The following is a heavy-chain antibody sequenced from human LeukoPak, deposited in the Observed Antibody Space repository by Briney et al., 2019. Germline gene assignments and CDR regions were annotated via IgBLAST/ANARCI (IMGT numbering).Heavy chain of an antibody. Sequence: ASVKVSRKASGYTFTSYDINWVRQATGQGLEWMGWMNPNSGNTGYAQKFQGRVTITRNTSISTAYMELSSLRSEDTAVYYCARGDYDFWTLLRGFDPWGQGTLVTVSS. D-gene: IGHD3-3*01. CDR2: MNPNSGNT. CDR1: GYTFTSYD. J-gene: IGHJ5*02. V-gene: IGHV1-8*03. CDR3: ARGDYDFWTLLRGFDP.